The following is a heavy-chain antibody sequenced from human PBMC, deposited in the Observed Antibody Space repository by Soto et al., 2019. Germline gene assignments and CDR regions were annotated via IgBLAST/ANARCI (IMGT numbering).Heavy chain of an antibody. CDR2: INQDGSEK. Sequence: TGGSLRLSCTASGFSFSSNWMSWVRQAPGKGPEWVANINQDGSEKCYADSVKGRFTISRDNAKNTLYLQMNSLRAEDTAVYYCARVTVGATTADYWGQGTLVTVSS. V-gene: IGHV3-7*01. CDR1: GFSFSSNW. D-gene: IGHD1-26*01. CDR3: ARVTVGATTADY. J-gene: IGHJ4*02.